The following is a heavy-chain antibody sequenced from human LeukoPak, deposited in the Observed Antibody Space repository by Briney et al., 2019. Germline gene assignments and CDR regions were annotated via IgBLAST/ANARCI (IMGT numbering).Heavy chain of an antibody. CDR3: ARGDVGRNYYYMDV. Sequence: GASVKVSCKASGGTFSSYAISWVRQAPGQGLEWMGGIIPIFDTANYAQKFQGRVTITADESTSTAYMELSSLRSEDTAVYYCARGDVGRNYYYMDVWGKGTTVTVSS. CDR1: GGTFSSYA. V-gene: IGHV1-69*13. J-gene: IGHJ6*03. CDR2: IIPIFDTA. D-gene: IGHD1-26*01.